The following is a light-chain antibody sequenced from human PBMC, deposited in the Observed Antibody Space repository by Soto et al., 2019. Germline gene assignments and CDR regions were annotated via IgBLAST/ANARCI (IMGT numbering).Light chain of an antibody. Sequence: IVLTQSPVTLSLSPWERSTLSFRASQSVSSYLAWYQQKPGQAPRLLIYDASNRATGIPARFSGSGSGTDFTLTISSLQSEDFAVYYCQQYNDWPLTFGGGTKVDIK. J-gene: IGKJ4*01. CDR2: DAS. CDR3: QQYNDWPLT. CDR1: QSVSSY. V-gene: IGKV3-11*01.